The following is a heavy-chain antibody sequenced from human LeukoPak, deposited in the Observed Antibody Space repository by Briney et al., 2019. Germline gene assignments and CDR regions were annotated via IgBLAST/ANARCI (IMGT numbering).Heavy chain of an antibody. CDR2: IYYSGST. CDR1: GGSISSYY. CDR3: ARGIGGATYDY. V-gene: IGHV4-59*12. D-gene: IGHD1-26*01. J-gene: IGHJ4*02. Sequence: SETLSLTCTVSGGSISSYYWSWIRQPPGKGLEWIGYIYYSGSTNYNPSLKSRVTISVDTSKNQFSLKLSSVTAADTAVYYCARGIGGATYDYWGQGTLVTVPS.